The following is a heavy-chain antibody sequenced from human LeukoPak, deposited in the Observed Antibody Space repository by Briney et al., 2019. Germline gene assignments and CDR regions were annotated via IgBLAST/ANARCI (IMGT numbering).Heavy chain of an antibody. Sequence: ASVKVSCKASGYTFTSYGISWVRQAPGQGLEWMGWISANDGNTNYAQKFQGRVTMTTDTSTSTAYMELRSLRSDDTAVYYCARVNTMIRGRDYWGQGTLVTVSS. V-gene: IGHV1-18*01. J-gene: IGHJ4*02. CDR2: ISANDGNT. D-gene: IGHD3-10*01. CDR1: GYTFTSYG. CDR3: ARVNTMIRGRDY.